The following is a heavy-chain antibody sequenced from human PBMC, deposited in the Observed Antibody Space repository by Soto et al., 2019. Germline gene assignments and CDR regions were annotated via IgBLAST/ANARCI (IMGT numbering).Heavy chain of an antibody. Sequence: GASVKVSCKASGGTFSSYAISWVRQAPGQGLEWMGGIIPIFGTANYAQKFQGRVTITADESTSTAYMELSSLRSEDTAVYYCAREDCSGGSCYSSSWFDPWGQGTLVTVPS. V-gene: IGHV1-69*13. CDR1: GGTFSSYA. CDR3: AREDCSGGSCYSSSWFDP. D-gene: IGHD2-15*01. J-gene: IGHJ5*02. CDR2: IIPIFGTA.